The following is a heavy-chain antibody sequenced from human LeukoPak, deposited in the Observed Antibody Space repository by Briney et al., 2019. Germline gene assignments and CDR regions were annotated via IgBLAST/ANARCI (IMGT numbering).Heavy chain of an antibody. CDR3: ARDGHGDGFLTGYSYFGMDV. D-gene: IGHD3-9*01. Sequence: GGSLRLSCAASGFSLSSYSMNWVRQAPGKGLEWVSSITISSNFIYYADSVKGRFTIFRDNAKSSLFLQMNSLRAEDTAVYFCARDGHGDGFLTGYSYFGMDVWGQGTTVTVSS. J-gene: IGHJ6*02. V-gene: IGHV3-21*01. CDR2: ITISSNFI. CDR1: GFSLSSYS.